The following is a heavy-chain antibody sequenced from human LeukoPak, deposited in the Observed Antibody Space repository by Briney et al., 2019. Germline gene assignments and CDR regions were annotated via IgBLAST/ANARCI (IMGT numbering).Heavy chain of an antibody. CDR3: ARDGDYVFDY. D-gene: IGHD4-17*01. V-gene: IGHV3-21*01. Sequence: GGSLRLSCAASGFTFSTYTMNWVRQAPGKGLKWVSSITSSSSNTFYADSVKGRFTLSRDNAKNSLYLQMSSLRAEDTAVYYCARDGDYVFDYWGQGTLVTVSS. CDR2: ITSSSSNT. J-gene: IGHJ4*02. CDR1: GFTFSTYT.